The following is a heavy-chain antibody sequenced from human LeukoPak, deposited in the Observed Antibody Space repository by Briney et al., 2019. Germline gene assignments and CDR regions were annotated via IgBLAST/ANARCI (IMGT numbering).Heavy chain of an antibody. D-gene: IGHD6-13*01. CDR3: ARLSLAPGYTSSRGDY. Sequence: PSETLSLTCTVTGGSISSGHYYWGWIRQPPGKGLEWIGSIFYSGSTYYNPSLKSRVTISVDTSKNQFSLKLTSVTAADTAVYYCARLSLAPGYTSSRGDYWGQGTLVTVSS. CDR1: GGSISSGHYY. V-gene: IGHV4-39*01. J-gene: IGHJ4*02. CDR2: IFYSGST.